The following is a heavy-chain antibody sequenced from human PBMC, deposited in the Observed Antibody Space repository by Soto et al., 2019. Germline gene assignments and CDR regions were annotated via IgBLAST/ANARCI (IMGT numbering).Heavy chain of an antibody. CDR2: INPSGGSS. Sequence: GASVKVSCKASGYTFTSYYMHWVRQAPGQGLEWMGIINPSGGSSNYAQKFQGRVTMTRDTSTSTVYMELSSLRSEDTAVYYCARVYCSGGSCYSIDYWGQGTLGTVSS. J-gene: IGHJ4*02. D-gene: IGHD2-15*01. CDR1: GYTFTSYY. V-gene: IGHV1-46*03. CDR3: ARVYCSGGSCYSIDY.